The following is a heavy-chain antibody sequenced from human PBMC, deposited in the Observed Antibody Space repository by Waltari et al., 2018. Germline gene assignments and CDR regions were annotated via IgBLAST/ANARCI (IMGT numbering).Heavy chain of an antibody. Sequence: EVQLVESGGGLVQPGGSLRLSCAASGFNFSSYSMNWVRQAPGKGLEWVSYISSSSSTIYYADSVKGRFTISRDNAKNSLYLQMNSLRAEDTAVYYCASGGDYQEYFQHWGQGTLVTVSS. CDR1: GFNFSSYS. CDR2: ISSSSSTI. V-gene: IGHV3-48*01. D-gene: IGHD4-17*01. J-gene: IGHJ1*01. CDR3: ASGGDYQEYFQH.